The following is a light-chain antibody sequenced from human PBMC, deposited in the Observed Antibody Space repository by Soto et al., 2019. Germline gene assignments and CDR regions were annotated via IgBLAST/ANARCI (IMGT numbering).Light chain of an antibody. V-gene: IGKV1-5*03. CDR2: KAS. CDR3: QQYNTYPLT. Sequence: DIPMTQSPSTLSASVGDRVTITCRASQGISTWLAWYQQKPGKAPKLLIYKASSLDGGVTTRFSGSGSGTEFNIPVSSLQPGDFATYYFQQYNTYPLTFGGGTTVAIK. CDR1: QGISTW. J-gene: IGKJ4*01.